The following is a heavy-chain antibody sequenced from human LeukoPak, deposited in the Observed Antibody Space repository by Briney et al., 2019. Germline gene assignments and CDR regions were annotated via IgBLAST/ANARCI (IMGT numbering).Heavy chain of an antibody. V-gene: IGHV1-69*01. CDR2: IIPIFGTA. CDR1: GGTFSSYA. J-gene: IGHJ5*02. Sequence: ASVKVSCKASGGTFSSYAINWVRQAPGQGLEWMGGIIPIFGTANYAQKFQGRVTITADESTSTAYMELSSLRSEDTAVYYCARERGMTTVTRGEFDPWRQGTLVTVSS. CDR3: ARERGMTTVTRGEFDP. D-gene: IGHD4-17*01.